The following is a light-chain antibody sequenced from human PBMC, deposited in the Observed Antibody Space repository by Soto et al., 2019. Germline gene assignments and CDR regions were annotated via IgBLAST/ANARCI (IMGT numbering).Light chain of an antibody. V-gene: IGKV3-20*01. Sequence: EFVLTQSPGTLSLSPGERATLYCRASQSVSSTYLAWYQLKPGQAPRLLIYGVSSRATGIPDRFSGSGSGADFILSISRLEPEDFAVYYCQQYGSSPWTFGQGTKVDIK. CDR2: GVS. CDR1: QSVSSTY. J-gene: IGKJ1*01. CDR3: QQYGSSPWT.